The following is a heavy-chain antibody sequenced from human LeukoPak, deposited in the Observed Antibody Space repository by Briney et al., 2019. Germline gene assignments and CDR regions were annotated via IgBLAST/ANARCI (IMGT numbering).Heavy chain of an antibody. CDR2: IIPIFGTA. CDR3: AEGAYCGGDCYWNWFDP. J-gene: IGHJ5*02. D-gene: IGHD2-21*02. Sequence: GASVKVSCKASGYTFTTYGISWVRQAPGQGLEWMGGIIPIFGTANYAQKFQGRVTITADKSTSTAYMELSSLRSEGTAVYYCAEGAYCGGDCYWNWFDPWGQGTLVTVSS. CDR1: GYTFTTYG. V-gene: IGHV1-69*06.